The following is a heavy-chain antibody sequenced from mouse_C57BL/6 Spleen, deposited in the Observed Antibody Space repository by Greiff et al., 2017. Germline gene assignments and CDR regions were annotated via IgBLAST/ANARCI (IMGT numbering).Heavy chain of an antibody. D-gene: IGHD1-1*01. CDR3: ARRGITTVVATDWYFDV. CDR1: GFSLSTSGMG. J-gene: IGHJ1*03. CDR2: IYWDDDK. Sequence: QVTLKVSGPGILQSSQTLSLTCSFSGFSLSTSGMGVSWIRQPSGKGLEWLAHIYWDDDKRYNPSLKSRLTISKDTSRNQVFLKITSVDTADTATYYWARRGITTVVATDWYFDVWGTGTTVTVSS. V-gene: IGHV8-12*01.